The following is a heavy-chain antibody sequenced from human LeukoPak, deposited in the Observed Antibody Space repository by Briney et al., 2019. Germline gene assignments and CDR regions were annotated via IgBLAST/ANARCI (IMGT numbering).Heavy chain of an antibody. CDR3: ARETQQRQLSNPFEI. CDR1: GFTFSSYS. D-gene: IGHD6-13*01. Sequence: GGSLRLSCAASGFTFSSYSMHWVRQAPGKGLEWVGGIQQDGSDQYYADSVKGQFTISRDNSKNTLYLQMNSLRADDTALYYCARETQQRQLSNPFEIWGQGTMVTVSS. CDR2: IQQDGSDQ. V-gene: IGHV3-30*04. J-gene: IGHJ3*02.